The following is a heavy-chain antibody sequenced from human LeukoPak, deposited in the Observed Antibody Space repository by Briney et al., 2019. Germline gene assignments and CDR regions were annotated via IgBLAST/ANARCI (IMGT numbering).Heavy chain of an antibody. CDR3: AREIVSTVAGNFDH. V-gene: IGHV3-48*03. CDR1: GFTFSSYE. Sequence: GGSLRLSCAASGFTFSSYEMNWVRQAPGKGLEWVSYISSSDDTRTYADSVKGRFTISRDNAKNSLYLEMNSLRAEDTAVYYCAREIVSTVAGNFDHRGQGTLVTVSS. J-gene: IGHJ4*02. D-gene: IGHD6-19*01. CDR2: ISSSDDTR.